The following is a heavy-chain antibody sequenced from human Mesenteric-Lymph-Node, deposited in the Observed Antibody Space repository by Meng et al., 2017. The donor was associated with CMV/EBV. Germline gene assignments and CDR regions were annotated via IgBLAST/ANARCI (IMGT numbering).Heavy chain of an antibody. CDR3: ARGGNSQSPIVF. D-gene: IGHD5-18*01. Sequence: SAVSSGSISGGCSWSWIRQPPGKGLEWIGYIYPSGSTYYSPSLESRVTISQDRSKNQFSLRLYSVTAADTAVYYCARGGNSQSPIVFWGQGALVTVSS. J-gene: IGHJ4*02. CDR1: SGSISGGCS. V-gene: IGHV4-30-2*01. CDR2: IYPSGST.